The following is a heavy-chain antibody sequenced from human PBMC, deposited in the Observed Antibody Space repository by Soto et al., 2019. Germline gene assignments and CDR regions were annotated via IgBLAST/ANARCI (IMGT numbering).Heavy chain of an antibody. CDR1: GGTFSSYA. D-gene: IGHD5-18*01. CDR2: IIPLFGTA. J-gene: IGHJ4*02. V-gene: IGHV1-69*13. Sequence: GPSVKVSCKASGGTFSSYAISWGRQAPGQGLEWMGGIIPLFGTANYAQKFQGRVTITADESTSTAYMVLSSLRSEDTAVYYCARSIAARPWIQLWLQSDYWGQGTMVTVSS. CDR3: ARSIAARPWIQLWLQSDY.